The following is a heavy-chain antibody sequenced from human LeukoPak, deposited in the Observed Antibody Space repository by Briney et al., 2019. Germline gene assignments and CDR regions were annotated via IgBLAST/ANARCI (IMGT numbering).Heavy chain of an antibody. J-gene: IGHJ3*02. CDR3: ASGYRPYYYDSSAGIDAFDI. CDR2: IWYDGSNK. Sequence: GGSLRLSCAASGFTFSSYGMHWVRQAPGKGLEWVAVIWYDGSNKYYADSVKGRFTISRDNSKNTLYLQMNSLRAEDTAVYYCASGYRPYYYDSSAGIDAFDIWGQGTMVTVSS. D-gene: IGHD3-22*01. CDR1: GFTFSSYG. V-gene: IGHV3-33*01.